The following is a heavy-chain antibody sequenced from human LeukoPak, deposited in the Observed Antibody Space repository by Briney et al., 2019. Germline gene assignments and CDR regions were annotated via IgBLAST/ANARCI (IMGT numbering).Heavy chain of an antibody. D-gene: IGHD6-13*01. J-gene: IGHJ5*02. CDR2: IIPIFGTA. Sequence: SVKLSCTASGGTFSSYDISWVRQPPAQGLEWMGSIIPIFGTANCAQKFQGRVTITTDESTSTAYMELSSLRSEDTAVYYCARDPSSSWSYNWFDPWGQGTLVTVSS. V-gene: IGHV1-69*05. CDR1: GGTFSSYD. CDR3: ARDPSSSWSYNWFDP.